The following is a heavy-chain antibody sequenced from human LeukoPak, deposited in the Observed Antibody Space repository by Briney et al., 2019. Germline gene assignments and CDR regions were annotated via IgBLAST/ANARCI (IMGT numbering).Heavy chain of an antibody. CDR1: GGSISSYY. J-gene: IGHJ4*02. V-gene: IGHV4-59*12. CDR3: ARESYGDYVY. D-gene: IGHD4-17*01. Sequence: SETLSLTCTVSGGSISSYYWNWIRQPPGKGLEWIGYIYYSGSTNYNPSLKSRVTISVDTSKNQFSLKLSSVTAADTAVYYCARESYGDYVYWGQGTLVTVSS. CDR2: IYYSGST.